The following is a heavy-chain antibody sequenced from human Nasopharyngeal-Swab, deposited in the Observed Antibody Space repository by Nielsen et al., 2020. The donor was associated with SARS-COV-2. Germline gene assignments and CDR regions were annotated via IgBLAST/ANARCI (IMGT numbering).Heavy chain of an antibody. Sequence: VGSLRLSCAASGFTFSGSAMHWVRQASGKGLEWVGRIRSKANSYATAYAASVKGRFTISRDDSKNTAYLQMNSLKTEDTAVYYCTRHGDYGGNSGVDYWGQGTLVTVSS. J-gene: IGHJ4*02. CDR2: IRSKANSYAT. D-gene: IGHD4-23*01. CDR3: TRHGDYGGNSGVDY. CDR1: GFTFSGSA. V-gene: IGHV3-73*01.